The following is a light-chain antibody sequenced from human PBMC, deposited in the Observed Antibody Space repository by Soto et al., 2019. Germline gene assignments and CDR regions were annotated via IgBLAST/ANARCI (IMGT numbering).Light chain of an antibody. J-gene: IGKJ1*01. CDR3: MQGTHWPT. CDR2: KVS. CDR1: QSLLYSNGHTY. Sequence: DIVMTQSPLYLPVTPGEPASISCRSGQSLLYSNGHTYLDWYLQKPGQSPRRLIYKVSNRESGVPDRFSGSGSGTEFTLRISTVEAEDVGVYYCMQGTHWPTFGQGTKVDIK. V-gene: IGKV2-30*01.